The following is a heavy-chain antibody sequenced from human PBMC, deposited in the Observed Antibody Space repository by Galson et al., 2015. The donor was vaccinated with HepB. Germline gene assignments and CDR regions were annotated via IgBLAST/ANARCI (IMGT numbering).Heavy chain of an antibody. J-gene: IGHJ4*02. CDR3: ARGVQYYDSSGYFAY. V-gene: IGHV1-18*04. CDR1: GYTFTSYG. Sequence: SVKVSCKASGYTFTSYGISWVRQAPGKGLEWMGWISAYNGNTNYAQKLQGRVTMTTDTSTSTAYMELRSLRSDDTAVYYCARGVQYYDSSGYFAYWGQGTLVTVSS. D-gene: IGHD3-22*01. CDR2: ISAYNGNT.